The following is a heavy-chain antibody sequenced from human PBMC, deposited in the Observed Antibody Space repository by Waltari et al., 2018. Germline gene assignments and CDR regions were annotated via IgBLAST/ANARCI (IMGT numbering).Heavy chain of an antibody. CDR3: ARSVSRGESQYYYYYYGMDV. J-gene: IGHJ6*02. V-gene: IGHV1-2*02. D-gene: IGHD3-10*01. CDR1: GYTFTGYY. CDR2: INPNSGGT. Sequence: QVQLVQSGAEVKKPGASVKVSCKASGYTFTGYYMHWVRQAPGQGLEWMGWINPNSGGTNYAQKFQGRVTMTRDTSISTAYMELSRLRSDDTAVYYCARSVSRGESQYYYYYYGMDVWGQGTTVTVSS.